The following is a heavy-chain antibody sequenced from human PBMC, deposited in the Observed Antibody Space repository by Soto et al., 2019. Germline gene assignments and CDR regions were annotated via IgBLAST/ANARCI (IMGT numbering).Heavy chain of an antibody. CDR1: GGTFSSYA. CDR3: ASRYCSSTSCYMGPAFDP. J-gene: IGHJ5*02. CDR2: IIPIFGTA. Sequence: QVQLVQSGAEVKKPGSSVKVSCKASGGTFSSYAISWVRQAPGQGLEWMGGIIPIFGTANYAQKFQGRVTITADESTSTAYRELSSLRSEDTAVYYCASRYCSSTSCYMGPAFDPWGQGTLVTVSS. V-gene: IGHV1-69*01. D-gene: IGHD2-2*02.